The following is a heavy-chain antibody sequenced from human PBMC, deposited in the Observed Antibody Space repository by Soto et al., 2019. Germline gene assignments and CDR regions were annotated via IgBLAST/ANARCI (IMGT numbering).Heavy chain of an antibody. CDR3: TRSFVLSGTTGRDAFDI. CDR2: INAGNGNT. D-gene: IGHD1-7*01. Sequence: ASVKVSCKASGYTFTSYAMHWVRQAPGQRLEWMGWINAGNGNTKYSQKFQGRVTITRDTSASTAYMELSSLRSEDTVVYYCTRSFVLSGTTGRDAFDIWGQGTMVTVSS. J-gene: IGHJ3*02. CDR1: GYTFTSYA. V-gene: IGHV1-3*01.